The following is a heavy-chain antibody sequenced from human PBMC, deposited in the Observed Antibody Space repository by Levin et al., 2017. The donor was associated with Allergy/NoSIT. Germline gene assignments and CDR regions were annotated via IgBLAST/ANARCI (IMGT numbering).Heavy chain of an antibody. Sequence: GGSLRLSCAASGFTFSSYSMNWVRQAPGKGLEWVSSISSSSSYIYYADSVKGRFTISRDNAKNSLYLQMNSLRAEDTAVYYCARVGCSSTSCYPEEYYFDYWGQGTLVTVSS. CDR2: ISSSSSYI. D-gene: IGHD2-2*01. V-gene: IGHV3-21*01. CDR1: GFTFSSYS. J-gene: IGHJ4*02. CDR3: ARVGCSSTSCYPEEYYFDY.